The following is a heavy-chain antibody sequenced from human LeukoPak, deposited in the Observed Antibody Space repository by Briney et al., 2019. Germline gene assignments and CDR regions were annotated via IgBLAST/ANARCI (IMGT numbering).Heavy chain of an antibody. J-gene: IGHJ4*02. CDR1: GGTFSSYT. V-gene: IGHV1-69*02. CDR3: ARADCSSTSCYTTDLDY. Sequence: SVKVSCKASGGTFSSYTISWVRQAPGQGLEWMGRIIPILGIANYAQKLQGRVTITADKSTSTAYMELSSLRSEDTAVYYCARADCSSTSCYTTDLDYWGQGTLVTVSS. CDR2: IIPILGIA. D-gene: IGHD2-2*02.